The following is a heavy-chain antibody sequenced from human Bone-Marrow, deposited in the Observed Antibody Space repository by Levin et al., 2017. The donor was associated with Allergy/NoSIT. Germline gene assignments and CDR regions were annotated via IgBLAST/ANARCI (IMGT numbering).Heavy chain of an antibody. CDR2: ISYDGSFT. J-gene: IGHJ5*02. CDR1: GFSFRSYG. V-gene: IGHV3-30*18. CDR3: AKSPTLTSYYGWFDP. D-gene: IGHD3-9*01. Sequence: GESLKISCAASGFSFRSYGMHWVRQAPGKGLEWVGLISYDGSFTFYGDSVKGRFTISRDNSNNTLFLQMDSLRAEDTAIYFCAKSPTLTSYYGWFDPWGQGTLVTVTS.